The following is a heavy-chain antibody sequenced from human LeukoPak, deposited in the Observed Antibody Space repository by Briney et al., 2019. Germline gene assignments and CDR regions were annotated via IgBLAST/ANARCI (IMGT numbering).Heavy chain of an antibody. Sequence: GASVKVSCKASGYTFTSYYMHWVRQAPGQGLEWIGIINPSGGSTSYAQKFQGRVTITTDESTSTAYMELSSLRSEDTAVYYCARGGYSGSYRSFDYWGQGTLVTVSS. V-gene: IGHV1-46*01. CDR3: ARGGYSGSYRSFDY. J-gene: IGHJ4*02. CDR1: GYTFTSYY. D-gene: IGHD1-26*01. CDR2: INPSGGST.